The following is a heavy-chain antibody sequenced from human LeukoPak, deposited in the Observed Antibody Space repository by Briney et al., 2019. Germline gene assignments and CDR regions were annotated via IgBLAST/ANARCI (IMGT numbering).Heavy chain of an antibody. J-gene: IGHJ4*02. CDR1: GFTFSSYG. CDR3: ARKGRGYGDYSTNFDY. CDR2: IWYDGSNK. V-gene: IGHV3-33*01. Sequence: PGGSLRLSCAASGFTFSSYGMHWVRQAPGKGLEWVAVIWYDGSNKYYADSVKGRFTISRDNSKNTLYLQMNSLRAEDTAVYYCARKGRGYGDYSTNFDYWGQGTLVTVSS. D-gene: IGHD4-17*01.